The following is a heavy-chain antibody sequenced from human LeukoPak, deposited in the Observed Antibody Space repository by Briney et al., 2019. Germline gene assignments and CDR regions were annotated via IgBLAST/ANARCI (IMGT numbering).Heavy chain of an antibody. V-gene: IGHV3-23*01. J-gene: IGHJ4*02. Sequence: GGSLRLSCVASGFTFSGYAMSWVRQAPGKGLEWVSGISGSGSGTYHADSVRGRFSISRDNSKNTLYLQMNSLRVEDTAVYYCAKVATYGVTGTVFFDYWGQGTLVTVSS. CDR1: GFTFSGYA. CDR3: AKVATYGVTGTVFFDY. D-gene: IGHD4-17*01. CDR2: ISGSGSGT.